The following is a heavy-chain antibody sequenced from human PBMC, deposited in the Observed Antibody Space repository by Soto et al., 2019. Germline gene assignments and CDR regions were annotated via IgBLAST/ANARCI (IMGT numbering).Heavy chain of an antibody. J-gene: IGHJ4*02. CDR3: AKVRGVAVADPAYFDY. V-gene: IGHV3-23*01. Sequence: GGSLRLSCAASGFTFSSYAMSWVRQAPGKGLEWVSAISGSGGSTYYADSVKGRFTISRDNSKNTLYPQMNSLRAEDTAVYYCAKVRGVAVADPAYFDYWGQGTLVTVSS. CDR2: ISGSGGST. CDR1: GFTFSSYA. D-gene: IGHD6-19*01.